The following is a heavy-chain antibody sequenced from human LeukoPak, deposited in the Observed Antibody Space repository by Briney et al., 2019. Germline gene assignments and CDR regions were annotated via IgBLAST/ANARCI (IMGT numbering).Heavy chain of an antibody. J-gene: IGHJ6*02. CDR2: INPNSGGT. CDR1: GYTFIGYY. D-gene: IGHD1-1*01. V-gene: IGHV1-2*02. Sequence: ASVKVSCKASGYTFIGYYIHWVRQAPGQGLEWMGWINPNSGGTTYAQKFQGRVTMTRDTSISTAYMELNWLKSDDTAVYYCARGTRQQPPGGMDVWGQGTTVTVSS. CDR3: ARGTRQQPPGGMDV.